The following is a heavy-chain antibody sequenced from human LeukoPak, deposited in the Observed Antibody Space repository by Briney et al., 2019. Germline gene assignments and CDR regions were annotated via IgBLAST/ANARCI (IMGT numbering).Heavy chain of an antibody. Sequence: KVSCKASGGTFSSYAISWVRQAPGQGLEWMGGIIPIFGTANYAQKFQGRVTITTDESTSTAYMELSSLRSEDTAVYYCASVPESGYSGHDPRRYYYYYYMGVWGKGTTVTVSS. CDR1: GGTFSSYA. D-gene: IGHD5-12*01. J-gene: IGHJ6*03. CDR2: IIPIFGTA. V-gene: IGHV1-69*05. CDR3: ASVPESGYSGHDPRRYYYYYYMGV.